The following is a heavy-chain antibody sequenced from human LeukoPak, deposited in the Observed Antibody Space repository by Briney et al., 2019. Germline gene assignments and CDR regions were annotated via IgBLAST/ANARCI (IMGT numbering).Heavy chain of an antibody. J-gene: IGHJ5*02. CDR2: INPNSGGT. Sequence: ASVKVSCKASGYTFTGYYMHWVRQAPGQGLEWMGWINPNSGGTNYAQKFQGRVTMTRDTSISTAYMELSRLRSDDTAVYYCARDITYCDFSNWFDPWGQGTLVTVSS. CDR3: ARDITYCDFSNWFDP. CDR1: GYTFTGYY. V-gene: IGHV1-2*02. D-gene: IGHD3-3*01.